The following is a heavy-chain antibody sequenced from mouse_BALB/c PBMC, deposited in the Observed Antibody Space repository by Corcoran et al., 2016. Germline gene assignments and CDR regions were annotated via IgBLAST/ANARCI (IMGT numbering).Heavy chain of an antibody. V-gene: IGHV1S136*01. Sequence: EVQLQQSGPELVKPGASVKMSCKASGYTFTSYVMHWVKQKPGQGLEWIGYINPYNDGTKYNEKFKGKATLTSDKSSSTAYMELSSLTSEDSAVYYGTRNDGYYDMDYWGQGTSVTVSS. J-gene: IGHJ4*01. CDR1: GYTFTSYV. CDR3: TRNDGYYDMDY. D-gene: IGHD2-3*01. CDR2: INPYNDGT.